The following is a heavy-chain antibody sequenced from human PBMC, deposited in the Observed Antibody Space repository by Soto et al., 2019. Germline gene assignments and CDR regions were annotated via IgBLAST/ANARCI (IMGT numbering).Heavy chain of an antibody. Sequence: GGSLRLSCAASGFTFTRYSMNWVRQAPGKGLEWVSSISSTTNYIYYGDSMKGRFTISRDNAKNSLYLEMNSLRAEDTAVYYFAGESEDLTYNFDYWGQGTLVTVSS. CDR1: GFTFTRYS. CDR2: ISSTTNYI. J-gene: IGHJ4*02. V-gene: IGHV3-21*06. D-gene: IGHD4-4*01. CDR3: AGESEDLTYNFDY.